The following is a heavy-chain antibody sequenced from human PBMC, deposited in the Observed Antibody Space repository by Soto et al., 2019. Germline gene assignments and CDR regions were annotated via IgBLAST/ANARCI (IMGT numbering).Heavy chain of an antibody. V-gene: IGHV4-34*01. J-gene: IGHJ6*02. CDR3: ARGVISSWHYYYYYGMDV. Sequence: SETLSLTCAVYGGSFSGYYWSWIRQPPGKGLEWIGEINHSGSTNYNPSLKSRVTISVDTSKNQFSLKLSSVTAADTAVYYCARGVISSWHYYYYYGMDVWGQGTTVTVSS. CDR1: GGSFSGYY. CDR2: INHSGST. D-gene: IGHD6-6*01.